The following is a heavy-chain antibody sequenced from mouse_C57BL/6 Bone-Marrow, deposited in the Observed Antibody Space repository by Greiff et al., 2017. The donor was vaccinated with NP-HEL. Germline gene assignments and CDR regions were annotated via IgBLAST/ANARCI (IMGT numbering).Heavy chain of an antibody. V-gene: IGHV1-76*01. CDR1: GYTFTDYY. CDR2: IYPGSGNT. Sequence: QVQLQQSGAELVRPGASVKLSCKASGYTFTDYYINWVKQRPGQGLEWIARIYPGSGNTYYNEKFKGKATLTAEKSSSTSYLQLSSLTSEDSAGYFCARGVLREYWGEGTTLT. CDR3: ARGVLREY. J-gene: IGHJ2*01. D-gene: IGHD1-1*01.